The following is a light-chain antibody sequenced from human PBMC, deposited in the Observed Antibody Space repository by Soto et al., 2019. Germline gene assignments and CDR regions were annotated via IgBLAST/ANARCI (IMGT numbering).Light chain of an antibody. CDR2: RNN. V-gene: IGLV1-47*01. CDR1: SSNIGSNY. J-gene: IGLJ2*01. CDR3: AAWDDSLSGPV. Sequence: QSVLTQPPLASGTPGQRVTISCSGSSSNIGSNYVFWYQQLPGTAPKPLIYRNNQRPSGVPDRFSGSKSGTSASLAISGLRSEDEADYYCAAWDDSLSGPVFGGGTKLTVL.